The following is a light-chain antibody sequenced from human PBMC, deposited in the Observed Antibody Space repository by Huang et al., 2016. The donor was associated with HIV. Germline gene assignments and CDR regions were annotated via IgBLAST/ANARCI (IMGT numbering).Light chain of an antibody. V-gene: IGKV1-39*01. CDR2: STS. Sequence: DIQMTQSPSSLSASVGDRVTITCRTSQRISSYLHWFQQKPGKAPKLLIHSTSSLQGGVSSRFSGSRSGTHFTLTINSLQPEDSATYYCQQTYSTPKTFGQGTKLEIK. J-gene: IGKJ2*01. CDR3: QQTYSTPKT. CDR1: QRISSY.